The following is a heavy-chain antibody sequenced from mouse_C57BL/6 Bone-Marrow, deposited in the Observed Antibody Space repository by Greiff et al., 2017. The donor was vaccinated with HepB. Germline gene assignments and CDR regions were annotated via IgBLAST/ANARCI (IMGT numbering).Heavy chain of an antibody. V-gene: IGHV1-50*01. J-gene: IGHJ3*01. CDR3: ARRVTGFAY. Sequence: QVQLKESGAELVKPGASVKLSCKASGYTFTSYWMQWVKQRPGQGLEWIGEIDPSDSYTNYNQKFKGKATLTVDTTSSTAYMQLSSLTSEDSAVYYCARRVTGFAYWGQGTLVTVSA. CDR2: IDPSDSYT. D-gene: IGHD2-5*01. CDR1: GYTFTSYW.